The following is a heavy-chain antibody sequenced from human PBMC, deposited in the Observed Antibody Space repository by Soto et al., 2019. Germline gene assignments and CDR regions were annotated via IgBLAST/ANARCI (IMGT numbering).Heavy chain of an antibody. CDR1: GFSLSTSGVG. Sequence: QITLKESGPTLVKPTQTLTLTCTFSGFSLSTSGVGVGWIRQPPGKALEWLALIYWNDDKRYSPSLKSRLTITKDTSKNQVVLTMTNMDPVDTATYYCAHRIHYYGSGSYYRPPRGGGMDVWGQGTTVTVSS. CDR2: IYWNDDK. J-gene: IGHJ6*02. CDR3: AHRIHYYGSGSYYRPPRGGGMDV. V-gene: IGHV2-5*01. D-gene: IGHD3-10*01.